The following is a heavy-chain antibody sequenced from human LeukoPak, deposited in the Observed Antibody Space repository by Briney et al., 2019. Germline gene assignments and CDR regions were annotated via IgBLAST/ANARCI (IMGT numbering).Heavy chain of an antibody. V-gene: IGHV3-48*03. J-gene: IGHJ5*02. Sequence: PGGSLRLSCAASGFTFDDYGMSWVRQAPGKGLEWVSYISSSGATIYYADSVKGRFTISRDNGKNSLYLQMNSLRAEDTAVYYYARGWRTGSSWGQGTLVTVSS. CDR1: GFTFDDYG. D-gene: IGHD1-26*01. CDR3: ARGWRTGSS. CDR2: ISSSGATI.